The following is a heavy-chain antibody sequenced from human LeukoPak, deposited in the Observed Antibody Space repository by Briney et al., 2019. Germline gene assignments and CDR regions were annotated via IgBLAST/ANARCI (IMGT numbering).Heavy chain of an antibody. Sequence: PGGSLRLSCAASGFTFSTYAMTWVRLAPGKGLECVSYISSSSSTIYYADSVKGRFTISRDNAKNSMYLQLNSLRSEDTAVYSCARSLVVGGTYPYHWGQGTLVTVSS. CDR1: GFTFSTYA. V-gene: IGHV3-48*01. D-gene: IGHD1-26*01. CDR2: ISSSSSTI. J-gene: IGHJ5*02. CDR3: ARSLVVGGTYPYH.